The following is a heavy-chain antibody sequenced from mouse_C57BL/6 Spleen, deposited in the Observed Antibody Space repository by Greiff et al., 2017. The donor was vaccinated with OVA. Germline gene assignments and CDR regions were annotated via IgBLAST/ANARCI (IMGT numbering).Heavy chain of an antibody. CDR2: IYPGDGDT. J-gene: IGHJ2*01. D-gene: IGHD1-3*01. CDR3: AHGSSYYFDY. V-gene: IGHV1-82*01. Sequence: QVQLQQSGPELVKPGASVKISCKASGYAFSSSWMNWVKQRPGKGLEWIGRIYPGDGDTNYNGKFKGKATLTADKSSSTAYMQLSSLTSEDSAVYFCAHGSSYYFDYWGQGTTLTVSS. CDR1: GYAFSSSW.